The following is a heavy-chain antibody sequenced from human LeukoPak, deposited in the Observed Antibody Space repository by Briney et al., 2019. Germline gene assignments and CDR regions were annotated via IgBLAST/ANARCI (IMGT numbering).Heavy chain of an antibody. Sequence: GGSLRLSCSASGFIFSPYAMHWVRQAPGKGLEYVSSISSEGKTTYYADSVKGRFTISRDNSKNTLYLQLSSLRPEDTAVYYCVKDRWVDHWGQGTLVTVSS. CDR2: ISSEGKTT. CDR1: GFIFSPYA. D-gene: IGHD6-13*01. J-gene: IGHJ4*02. V-gene: IGHV3-64D*06. CDR3: VKDRWVDH.